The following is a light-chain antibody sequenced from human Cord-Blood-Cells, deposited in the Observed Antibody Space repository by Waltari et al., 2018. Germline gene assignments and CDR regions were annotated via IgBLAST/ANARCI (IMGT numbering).Light chain of an antibody. V-gene: IGKV1-5*03. CDR1: QSISSW. Sequence: DIPMTQSPSTLSASVGDRVTITCRASQSISSWLAWYQQKPGKAPKLLIYKASSLESGVPSRFSGSGSGTEFTLTSSSLQPDDFATYYCQQYNSYSRTFGQGTKVEIK. J-gene: IGKJ1*01. CDR3: QQYNSYSRT. CDR2: KAS.